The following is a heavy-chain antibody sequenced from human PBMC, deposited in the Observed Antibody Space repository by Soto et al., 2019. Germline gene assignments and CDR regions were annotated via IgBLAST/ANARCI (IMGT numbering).Heavy chain of an antibody. CDR2: ISASGERT. Sequence: EVQLLVSGGGSAQPGGSLRLSCEVSGFTLTNYAMSWVRQTPGKGLEWVSQISASGERTYYADSVKGRFTISKDFSKNTLFLHMNSLRGEDSDVYYCEGACTWGQGTMVTVSS. J-gene: IGHJ3*01. CDR3: EGACT. V-gene: IGHV3-23*01. D-gene: IGHD3-16*01. CDR1: GFTLTNYA.